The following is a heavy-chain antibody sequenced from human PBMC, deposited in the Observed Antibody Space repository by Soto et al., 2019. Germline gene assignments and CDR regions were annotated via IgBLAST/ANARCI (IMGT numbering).Heavy chain of an antibody. CDR3: ASGDQWLLY. CDR2: TYYKSKWFY. CDR1: GDSVSSDSTA. J-gene: IGHJ4*02. V-gene: IGHV6-1*01. D-gene: IGHD6-19*01. Sequence: PSQTLSLTCDISGDSVSSDSTAWNWIRQSPSRGLEWLGRTYYKSKWFYNYAVSVRSRIAIKSDTSKNQFSLQPNSVTPEDTAVYFCASGDQWLLYWGQGTLVTVSS.